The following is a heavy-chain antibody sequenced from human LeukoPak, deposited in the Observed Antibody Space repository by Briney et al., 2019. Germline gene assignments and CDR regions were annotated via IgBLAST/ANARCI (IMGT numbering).Heavy chain of an antibody. J-gene: IGHJ1*01. V-gene: IGHV4-34*01. D-gene: IGHD3-22*01. CDR1: GGSFSGYY. CDR2: INHSGST. CDR3: ARVVQSTDSSGFYLPGYFQH. Sequence: SETLSLTCAVYGGSFSGYYWSWIRQPPGKGLEWIGEINHSGSTNYNPSLKSRVTISVDTSKNQFSLKLSSVTAADTAVYYCARVVQSTDSSGFYLPGYFQHWGQGTLVTVSS.